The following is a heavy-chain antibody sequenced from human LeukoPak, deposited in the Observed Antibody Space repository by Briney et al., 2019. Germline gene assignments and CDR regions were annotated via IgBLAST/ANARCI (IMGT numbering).Heavy chain of an antibody. D-gene: IGHD3-3*01. J-gene: IGHJ6*02. V-gene: IGHV1-69*01. CDR3: ARIRITIFGVVITHLYGMDV. Sequence: SVKVSCKAPGGTFSSYAISWVRQAPGQGLEWMGGIIPIFGTANYAQKFQGRVTITADESTSTAYMELSSLRSEDTAVYYCARIRITIFGVVITHLYGMDVWGQGTTVTVSS. CDR2: IIPIFGTA. CDR1: GGTFSSYA.